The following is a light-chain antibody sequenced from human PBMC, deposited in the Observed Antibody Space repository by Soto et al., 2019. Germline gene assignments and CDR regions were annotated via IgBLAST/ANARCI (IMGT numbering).Light chain of an antibody. CDR1: SSDVGNYNL. V-gene: IGLV2-23*01. CDR3: CSYAGSSSVV. J-gene: IGLJ2*01. Sequence: QSALTQPASVSGSPGQSITISCTGTSSDVGNYNLVSWYQQHPGKAPKLMIYEGSKRPSGVSNRFSGSKSGNTASLTISGLQAEDEADYYCCSYAGSSSVVFGGWTKLTVL. CDR2: EGS.